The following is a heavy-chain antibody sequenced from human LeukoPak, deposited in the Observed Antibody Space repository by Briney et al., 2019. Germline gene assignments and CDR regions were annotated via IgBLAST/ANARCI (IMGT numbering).Heavy chain of an antibody. V-gene: IGHV4-39*01. D-gene: IGHD3-22*01. Sequence: NPSETLSLTCTVSGGSISSSSYYWGWIRQPPGKGLEWIGSIYYSGSTYYNPSLKSRVTISVDTSKNQFSLKLSSVTAADTAVYYCARGGDSMIVVGPFDYWGQGTLVTVSS. CDR3: ARGGDSMIVVGPFDY. CDR1: GGSISSSSYY. CDR2: IYYSGST. J-gene: IGHJ4*02.